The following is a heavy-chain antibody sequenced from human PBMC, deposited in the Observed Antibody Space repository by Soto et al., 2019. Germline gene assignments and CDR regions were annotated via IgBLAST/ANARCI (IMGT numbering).Heavy chain of an antibody. Sequence: SETLSLTCTVYGGSFSGYYWSWIRQPPGKGLEWIGEINHSGSTNYNPSLKSRVTISVDTSKNQFSLKLSSVTAADTAVYYCARGRITMVRGVIRGPRFDYWGQGTLVTVFS. CDR3: ARGRITMVRGVIRGPRFDY. V-gene: IGHV4-34*01. J-gene: IGHJ4*02. CDR1: GGSFSGYY. CDR2: INHSGST. D-gene: IGHD3-10*01.